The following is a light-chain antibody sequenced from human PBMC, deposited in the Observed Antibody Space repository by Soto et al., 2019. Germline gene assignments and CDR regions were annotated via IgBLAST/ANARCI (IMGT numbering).Light chain of an antibody. CDR2: GAS. V-gene: IGKV3-20*01. J-gene: IGKJ1*01. Sequence: EIVLTQSQATLSLSPGARGPLXCRASQSVSSYLAWYQQKPGQAPRLLIYGASSRATGIPDRFSGSGSGTDFTLTISRLEPEDFAVYYCQQYGSSGTFGQGTKVDIK. CDR1: QSVSSY. CDR3: QQYGSSGT.